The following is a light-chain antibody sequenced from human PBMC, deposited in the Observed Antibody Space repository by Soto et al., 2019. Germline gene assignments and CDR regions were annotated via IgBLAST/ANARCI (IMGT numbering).Light chain of an antibody. Sequence: AIQLTQSPSSLSASVGDRVTITCRASQGISSALAWYQQKPGKAPKLLIYDASSLESGVTSRFIGSGSGTDFTLTNSSLQPEDFATYYRQQFNSYPHFGPETKVDIK. J-gene: IGKJ3*01. CDR3: QQFNSYPH. CDR1: QGISSA. CDR2: DAS. V-gene: IGKV1-13*02.